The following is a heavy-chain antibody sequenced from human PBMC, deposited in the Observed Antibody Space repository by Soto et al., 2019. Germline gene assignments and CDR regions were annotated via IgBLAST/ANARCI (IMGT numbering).Heavy chain of an antibody. D-gene: IGHD4-17*01. Sequence: QVQLVQSGAEVKKPGASVKVSCKASGYTFTSYYMHWVRQAPGQGLEWMGIINPSGGSTSYAQKFQGRVTMTRDTSTRTVYMELSSLRSEDTAVYYCARGVPLPYDYGDLHAFDIWGQGTMVTVSS. J-gene: IGHJ3*02. CDR1: GYTFTSYY. CDR3: ARGVPLPYDYGDLHAFDI. V-gene: IGHV1-46*03. CDR2: INPSGGST.